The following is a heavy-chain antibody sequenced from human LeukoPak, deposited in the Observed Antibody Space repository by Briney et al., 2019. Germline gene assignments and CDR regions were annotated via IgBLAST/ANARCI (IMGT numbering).Heavy chain of an antibody. J-gene: IGHJ6*03. CDR2: ISDSGSNM. D-gene: IGHD3-10*01. Sequence: PGGSLRLSCAASGFTFCYYYMSWIRQAPGKGLEWVSYISDSGSNMYYADSVKGRFTISRDNAKNSLYLQMNSLRAEDTAVYFCAWTKTNYYGSGSYYGGVYYYYMDVWGKGTTVTVSS. V-gene: IGHV3-11*01. CDR1: GFTFCYYY. CDR3: AWTKTNYYGSGSYYGGVYYYYMDV.